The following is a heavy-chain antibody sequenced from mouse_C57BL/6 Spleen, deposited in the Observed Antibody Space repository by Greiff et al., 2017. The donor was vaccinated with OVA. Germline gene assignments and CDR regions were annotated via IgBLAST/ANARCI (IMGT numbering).Heavy chain of an antibody. CDR3: ARRGWSYYFDY. Sequence: VQLQQPGAELVRPGSSVKLSCKASGYTFTSYWMHWVKQRPIQGLEWIGNIDPSDSETHYNQKFKDKATLTVDKSSSTAYMQLSSLTSEDSAVYYCARRGWSYYFDYWGQGTTLTVSS. J-gene: IGHJ2*01. CDR1: GYTFTSYW. V-gene: IGHV1-52*01. CDR2: IDPSDSET. D-gene: IGHD2-3*01.